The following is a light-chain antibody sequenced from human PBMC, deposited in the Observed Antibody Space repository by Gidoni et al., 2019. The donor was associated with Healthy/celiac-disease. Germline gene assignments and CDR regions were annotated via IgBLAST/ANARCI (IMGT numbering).Light chain of an antibody. CDR1: QSISSW. V-gene: IGKV1-5*01. CDR2: DAS. J-gene: IGKJ4*01. Sequence: DIQMTQSPSTLAASVGDRVTITCRASQSISSWLAWYQQKPGKAPKLLIYDASSLESGVPSRFSGSGSGTEFTLTISSLQPDDFATYYCQQYNSYLLTFGGGTKVEIK. CDR3: QQYNSYLLT.